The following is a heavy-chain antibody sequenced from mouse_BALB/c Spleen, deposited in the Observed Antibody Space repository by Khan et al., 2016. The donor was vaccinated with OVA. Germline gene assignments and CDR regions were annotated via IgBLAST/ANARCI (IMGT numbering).Heavy chain of an antibody. CDR2: ICAGGST. V-gene: IGHV2-9*02. J-gene: IGHJ4*01. CDR1: GFTLISYG. CDR3: ARDDGNYVDAMDY. D-gene: IGHD2-1*01. Sequence: QVQLKESGPGLVAPSQSLSINCTVSGFTLISYGVHWVRQSPGKGLEWRGIICAGGSTNYNSALMARLSISKDNSKSQVFLKMNSLQTDDTAMYYCARDDGNYVDAMDYWGQGTSVTVSS.